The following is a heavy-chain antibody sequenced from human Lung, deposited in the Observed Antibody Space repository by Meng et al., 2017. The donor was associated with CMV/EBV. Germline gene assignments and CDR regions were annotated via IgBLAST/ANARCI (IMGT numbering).Heavy chain of an antibody. CDR3: ARGIRRRDELWNWRRSRNNVFYIDS. J-gene: IGHJ4*02. D-gene: IGHD1/OR15-1a*01. CDR1: GFTFSIYE. CDR2: ISVTGSQI. Sequence: GGSLRLXXAASGFTFSIYEMNWVRQAPGKGLEWVSFISVTGSQIYYADSVKGRFTISRDNAQNSLYLQMNSLRGDDTAVYYCARGIRRRDELWNWRRSRNNVFYIDSWGQGXLVXVSS. V-gene: IGHV3-48*03.